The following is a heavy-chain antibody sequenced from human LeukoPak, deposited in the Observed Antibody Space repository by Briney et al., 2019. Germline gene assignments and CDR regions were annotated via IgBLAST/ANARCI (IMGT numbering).Heavy chain of an antibody. D-gene: IGHD3-22*01. CDR3: ARRVAVNPRYYFDY. CDR1: GGSISSGGYY. J-gene: IGHJ4*02. V-gene: IGHV4-61*08. Sequence: SETLSLTCTVSGGSISSGGYYWSWIRQHPGKGLEWIGYIYYSGSTNYNPSLKSRVTISVDTSKNQFSLKLSSVTAADTAVYYCARRVAVNPRYYFDYWGQGTLVTVSS. CDR2: IYYSGST.